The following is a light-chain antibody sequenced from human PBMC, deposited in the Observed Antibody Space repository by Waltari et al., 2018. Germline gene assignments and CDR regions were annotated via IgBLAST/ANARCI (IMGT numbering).Light chain of an antibody. CDR3: AAWDGSLNGYV. CDR2: NNN. V-gene: IGLV1-44*01. CDR1: SSNIGSNP. J-gene: IGLJ1*01. Sequence: QSVLTQPPSASGTPGQRVTISCSGSSSNIGSNPVNWFQQLPGTAPKLLIYNNNPRPSGVPDRFSGSKSGTSASLAISGLQSEDEADYYCAAWDGSLNGYVFGTGTKVTVL.